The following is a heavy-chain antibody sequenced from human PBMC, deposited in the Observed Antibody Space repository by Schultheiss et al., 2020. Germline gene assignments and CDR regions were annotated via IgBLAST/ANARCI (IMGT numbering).Heavy chain of an antibody. CDR3: ASEGSGSSSPDY. Sequence: SQTLSRTCTVSGGSVSSGSYYWSWIRQPPGKGLEWIGYIYYSGSTNYNPSLKSRVTISVDTSKNQFSLKLSSVTAADTAVYYCASEGSGSSSPDYWGQGTLVTVSS. CDR1: GGSVSSGSYY. D-gene: IGHD3-10*01. CDR2: IYYSGST. J-gene: IGHJ4*02. V-gene: IGHV4-61*01.